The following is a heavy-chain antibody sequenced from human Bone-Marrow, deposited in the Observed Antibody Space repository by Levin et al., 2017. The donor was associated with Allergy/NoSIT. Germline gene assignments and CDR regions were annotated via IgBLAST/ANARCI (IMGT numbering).Heavy chain of an antibody. Sequence: GESLKISCRISGYRLTEISMHWVRQPPGKGLEWMGGFDREEGGIIYAQNFQGRVSVTEDTSTDTAYLEMNGLTFDDTAGYYCATDTSGGYTPLDDWGQGTLVTVSS. CDR1: GYRLTEIS. V-gene: IGHV1-24*01. J-gene: IGHJ4*02. CDR2: FDREEGGI. D-gene: IGHD5-12*01. CDR3: ATDTSGGYTPLDD.